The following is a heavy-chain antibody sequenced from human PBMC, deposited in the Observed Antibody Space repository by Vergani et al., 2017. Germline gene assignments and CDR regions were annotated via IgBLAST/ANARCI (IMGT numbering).Heavy chain of an antibody. Sequence: EVQLLESGGGLVQPGGSLRLTCAASEFTFSNYAMNWVRQAPGKGLEWVSDISTSSDTKRYADSVKGRFTISRDNAKNSLYLQMNSLRAEDTAVYYCARDIGDEGLDVWGQGTTVTISS. D-gene: IGHD1-26*01. J-gene: IGHJ6*02. V-gene: IGHV3-48*01. CDR3: ARDIGDEGLDV. CDR2: ISTSSDTK. CDR1: EFTFSNYA.